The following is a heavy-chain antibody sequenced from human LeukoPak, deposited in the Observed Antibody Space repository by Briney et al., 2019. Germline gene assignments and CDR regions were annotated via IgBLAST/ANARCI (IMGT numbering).Heavy chain of an antibody. D-gene: IGHD3-10*01. V-gene: IGHV1-18*01. CDR3: ARDLITMVRGVITP. CDR1: GYTFTSYG. CDR2: ISAYNGNT. J-gene: IGHJ5*02. Sequence: GASVKVSCKASGYTFTSYGISWVRQAPGQGLEWMGWISAYNGNTNYAQKLQGRVTMTTDTSTNTAYMELRSLRSDDTAVYYCARDLITMVRGVITPWGQGTLVTVSS.